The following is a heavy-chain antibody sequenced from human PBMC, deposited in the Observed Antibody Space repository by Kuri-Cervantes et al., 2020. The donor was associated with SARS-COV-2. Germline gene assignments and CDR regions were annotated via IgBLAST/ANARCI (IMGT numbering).Heavy chain of an antibody. CDR1: GFTFSTYS. J-gene: IGHJ6*03. Sequence: GGSLRLSCAASGFTFSTYSMTWVRQAPGKGLEWVSSISSSSSYIYYADSVKGRFTISRDNAKNSLYLQMNSLRAEDTAVYYCANLPAAINNYYYYYMDVWGKGTTVTVSS. CDR2: ISSSSSYI. D-gene: IGHD2-2*02. CDR3: ANLPAAINNYYYYYMDV. V-gene: IGHV3-21*04.